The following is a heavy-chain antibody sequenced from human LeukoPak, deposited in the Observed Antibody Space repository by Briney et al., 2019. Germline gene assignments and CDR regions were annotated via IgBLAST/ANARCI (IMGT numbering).Heavy chain of an antibody. CDR1: GFTFSSYG. J-gene: IGHJ6*03. CDR2: ISYDGSNK. V-gene: IGHV3-30*18. CDR3: AKEPADSYYMDV. Sequence: GGSLRLSCAASGFTFSSYGMHWVRQAPGKGLEWVAVISYDGSNKYYADSVKGRFTISRDNSKNTLYLQMNSLRAEDTAVYYCAKEPADSYYMDVWGKGTTVTVSS.